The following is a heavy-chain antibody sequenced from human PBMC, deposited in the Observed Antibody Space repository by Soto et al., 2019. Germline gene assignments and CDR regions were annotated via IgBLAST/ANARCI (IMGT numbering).Heavy chain of an antibody. CDR1: GFIFRDWF. V-gene: IGHV3-11*04. CDR2: ISKDSGRAT. J-gene: IGHJ4*02. D-gene: IGHD3-22*01. CDR3: SRDHYDSSVYYYFDF. Sequence: GSLRLSCAASGFIFRDWFMSWIRQAPGKGLEWISYISKDSGRATRYADSVKGRFTISRDNSKNTLFLQMNSLRAEDTAVYYCSRDHYDSSVYYYFDFWGQGTQVTVSS.